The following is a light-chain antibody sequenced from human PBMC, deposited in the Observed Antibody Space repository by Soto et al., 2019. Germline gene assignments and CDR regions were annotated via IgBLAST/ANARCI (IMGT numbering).Light chain of an antibody. CDR2: GAS. CDR3: QQYGTSPLMYT. CDR1: QSIINNY. Sequence: ESVLTQSPGSLSWSPGETATLSCRASQSIINNYLAWYQQKPGQAPRLLNYGASIRAPGVPDSFSGSGSGTDFTLTITRLEAEDFAVYYCQQYGTSPLMYTFGQGNKLGVK. V-gene: IGKV3-20*01. J-gene: IGKJ2*01.